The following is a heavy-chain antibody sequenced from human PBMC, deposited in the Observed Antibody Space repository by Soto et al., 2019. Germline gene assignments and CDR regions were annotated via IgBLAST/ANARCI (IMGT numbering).Heavy chain of an antibody. CDR3: ARDVGDGGSHWFDP. CDR1: GYIFTTYY. V-gene: IGHV1-46*01. D-gene: IGHD1-26*01. J-gene: IGHJ5*02. CDR2: INPRGGST. Sequence: QVQLVQSGAEVKKPGASVTVSCKASGYIFTTYYIHWVRQAPGQGLEWMGLINPRGGSTRYAQNFQGRLTMTRDTSSSTVYMELNSLTFEDTAAYYCARDVGDGGSHWFDPWGQGRLVTVSS.